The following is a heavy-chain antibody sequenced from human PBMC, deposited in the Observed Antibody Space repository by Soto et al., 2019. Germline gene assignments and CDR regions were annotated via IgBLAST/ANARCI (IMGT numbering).Heavy chain of an antibody. CDR2: MNPNSGNT. Sequence: ASVKVSCKASGYTFTSYDINWVRQATGQGLEWMGWMNPNSGNTGYAQKFQGRVTMTTDTSTSTAYMELRSLRSDDTAVYYCAIDPAIAVAGRAFDYWGQGTLVTVSS. D-gene: IGHD6-19*01. V-gene: IGHV1-8*01. J-gene: IGHJ4*02. CDR3: AIDPAIAVAGRAFDY. CDR1: GYTFTSYD.